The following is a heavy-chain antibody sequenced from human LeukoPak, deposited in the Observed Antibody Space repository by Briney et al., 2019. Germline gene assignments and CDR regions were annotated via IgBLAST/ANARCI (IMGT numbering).Heavy chain of an antibody. Sequence: GASVKVSCKASGYTFTGYYMHWVRQAPGQGLEWMGWINPNSGGTNYAQKFQGRVTMTRDTSISTAYVELSRLRSDDTAVYYCARDLGGATTTSDYWGQGTLVTVSS. CDR1: GYTFTGYY. V-gene: IGHV1-2*02. CDR2: INPNSGGT. CDR3: ARDLGGATTTSDY. D-gene: IGHD1-26*01. J-gene: IGHJ4*02.